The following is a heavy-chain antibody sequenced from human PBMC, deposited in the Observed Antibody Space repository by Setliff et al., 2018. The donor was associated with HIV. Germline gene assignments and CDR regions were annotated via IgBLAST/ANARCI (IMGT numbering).Heavy chain of an antibody. CDR3: AIGYSHGPNY. D-gene: IGHD5-18*01. CDR2: VEPQHGET. V-gene: IGHV1-69-2*01. Sequence: GASVKVSCKASGYTFTDYYMHWVQQAPGKGLEWMGRVEPQHGETIFAGKLQGRVTITADTSTDTAYVELSSLGSEDTAVYYCAIGYSHGPNYWGQGTLVTAPQ. CDR1: GYTFTDYY. J-gene: IGHJ4*02.